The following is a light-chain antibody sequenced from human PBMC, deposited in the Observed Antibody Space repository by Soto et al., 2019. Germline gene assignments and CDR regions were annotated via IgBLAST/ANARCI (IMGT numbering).Light chain of an antibody. CDR2: EVT. CDR3: GSYTSTIPPYV. Sequence: ALTQPASVSGSPGQSITISCTGTSRDVGLYDYVSWYQHLPGKAPKLIIYEVTHRPSGVSTRFSGSKSGNTASLTISGLQADDEADYYCGSYTSTIPPYVFGTGTKVTVL. V-gene: IGLV2-14*01. J-gene: IGLJ1*01. CDR1: SRDVGLYDY.